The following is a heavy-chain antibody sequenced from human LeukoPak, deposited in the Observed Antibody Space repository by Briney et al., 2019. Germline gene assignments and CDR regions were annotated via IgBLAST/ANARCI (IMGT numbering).Heavy chain of an antibody. CDR1: GFTFSSYA. D-gene: IGHD3-10*01. V-gene: IGHV3-23*01. J-gene: IGHJ4*02. CDR2: ISGSGGST. CDR3: ARDLYKFGELPTTDDY. Sequence: GGSLRLSCAASGFTFSSYAMSWVRQAPGKGLEWVSAISGSGGSTYYADSVKGRFTISRDNSKNTLYLQMNSLRAEDTAVYYCARDLYKFGELPTTDDYWGQGTLVTVSS.